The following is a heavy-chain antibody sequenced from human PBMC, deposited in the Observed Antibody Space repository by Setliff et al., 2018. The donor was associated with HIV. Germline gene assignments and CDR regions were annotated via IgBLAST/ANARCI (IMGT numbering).Heavy chain of an antibody. D-gene: IGHD3-22*01. CDR1: GYTFTSYY. Sequence: EASVKVSCKASGYTFTSYYLHWVRQAPGQGLEWMGMINPSGGSASYAQKFQGRVTMSRDTSTSTVYMELSSLRSEDTAVYYCARDYFDSSAYHYGFGAFDIWGQGIMVTVSS. CDR2: INPSGGSA. CDR3: ARDYFDSSAYHYGFGAFDI. J-gene: IGHJ3*02. V-gene: IGHV1-46*01.